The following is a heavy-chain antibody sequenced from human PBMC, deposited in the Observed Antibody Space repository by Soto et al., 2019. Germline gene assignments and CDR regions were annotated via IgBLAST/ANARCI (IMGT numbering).Heavy chain of an antibody. D-gene: IGHD3-10*01. CDR3: ARINPDYYGSGSYSNPEGYFDY. V-gene: IGHV5-51*01. CDR1: GYSFTSYW. CDR2: IYPGDSDT. J-gene: IGHJ4*02. Sequence: PGESLKISCKGSGYSFTSYWIGWVRQMPGKGLEWMGIIYPGDSDTRYSPSFQGQVTISADKSISTAYLQWSSLKASDTAMYYCARINPDYYGSGSYSNPEGYFDYWGQGTLVTVSS.